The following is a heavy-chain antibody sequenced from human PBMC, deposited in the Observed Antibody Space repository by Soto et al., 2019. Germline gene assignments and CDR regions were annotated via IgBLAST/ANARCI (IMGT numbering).Heavy chain of an antibody. D-gene: IGHD3-10*01. CDR1: GFTLSGRS. J-gene: IGHJ6*04. Sequence: EVQLVESGGGLVQPGGSLRLSCAASGFTLSGRSMHWVRQAPGKGLVWVSGIDNAGTDSTYADSVKGRFTSSRDNAKNMRYLQMNSLRVEDTAVYYCARGWFGPDVWGKGTMVTVSS. CDR2: IDNAGTDS. V-gene: IGHV3-74*01. CDR3: ARGWFGPDV.